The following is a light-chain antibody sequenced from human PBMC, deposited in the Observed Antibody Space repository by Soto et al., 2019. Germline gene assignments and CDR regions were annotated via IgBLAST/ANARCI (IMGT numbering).Light chain of an antibody. V-gene: IGLV2-14*02. J-gene: IGLJ1*01. CDR3: SSYTSSSTHL. Sequence: QSALTQPASVSGTPGQSITISCIGTSTDVGSYDLVSWYQQHPGKAPKLMIFAVSDRPSGISHRFSGSKSGNTASLTISGLPAEDDAEYYCSSYTSSSTHLFGTGTKLTVL. CDR1: STDVGSYDL. CDR2: AVS.